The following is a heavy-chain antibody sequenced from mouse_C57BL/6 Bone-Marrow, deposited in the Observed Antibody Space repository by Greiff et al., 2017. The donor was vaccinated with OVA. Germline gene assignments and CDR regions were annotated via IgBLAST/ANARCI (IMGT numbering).Heavy chain of an antibody. CDR3: ARWVNPRSFDY. CDR2: INPSSGYT. V-gene: IGHV1-4*01. J-gene: IGHJ2*01. CDR1: GYTFTSYT. Sequence: QVQLQQSGAELARPGASVKMSCKASGYTFTSYTMHWVKQRPGQGLEWIGYINPSSGYTKYNQKFKDKATLTADKSSSTAYMQLSSLTSEDSAVYYCARWVNPRSFDYWGQGTTLTVSS. D-gene: IGHD2-2*01.